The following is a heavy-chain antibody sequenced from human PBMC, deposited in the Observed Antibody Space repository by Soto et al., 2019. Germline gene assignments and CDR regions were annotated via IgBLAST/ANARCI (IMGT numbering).Heavy chain of an antibody. D-gene: IGHD6-19*01. CDR1: GFTFSSYW. Sequence: EVQLVESGGGLVQPGGSLRLSCVASGFTFSSYWMSWVRQAPGKGLEWVANIKQDGSEKYYVDSVKDRFTIARDNAKNSRYLQMNSLRAEDSAVYYCARVYPGGGWPYHYYGMDVWGQGTTVTVSS. CDR2: IKQDGSEK. J-gene: IGHJ6*02. V-gene: IGHV3-7*01. CDR3: ARVYPGGGWPYHYYGMDV.